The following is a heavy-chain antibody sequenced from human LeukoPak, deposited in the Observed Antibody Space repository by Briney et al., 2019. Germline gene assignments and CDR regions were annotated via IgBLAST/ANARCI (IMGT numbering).Heavy chain of an antibody. V-gene: IGHV3-21*01. J-gene: IGHJ3*02. CDR3: ARVTEGLDGAFDI. CDR2: ISSSSSYI. D-gene: IGHD3/OR15-3a*01. CDR1: GFTFSTYS. Sequence: GGSLRLSCAASGFTFSTYSVNWVRQAPGKALEWVSSISSSSSYIYYADSVKGRFTISRDNAKNSLYLQVNSLRAEDTAVYYCARVTEGLDGAFDIWGQGTLVSVSS.